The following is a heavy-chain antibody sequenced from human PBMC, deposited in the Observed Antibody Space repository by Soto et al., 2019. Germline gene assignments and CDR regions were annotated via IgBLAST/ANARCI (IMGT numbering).Heavy chain of an antibody. CDR1: GGSISSYY. Sequence: SETLSLTCTVSGGSISSYYWSWIRQPPGKGLEWIGYIYYSGSTNYNPSLKSRVTISVDTSKNQFSLKLSSVTAADTAVHYCARLLRATVVTPFFWFDPWGQGTLVTVSS. V-gene: IGHV4-59*01. CDR3: ARLLRATVVTPFFWFDP. D-gene: IGHD4-17*01. J-gene: IGHJ5*02. CDR2: IYYSGST.